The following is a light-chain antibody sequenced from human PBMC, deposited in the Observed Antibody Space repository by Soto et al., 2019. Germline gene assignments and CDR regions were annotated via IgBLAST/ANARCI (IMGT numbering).Light chain of an antibody. J-gene: IGKJ4*01. CDR2: DTS. CDR1: QGIGDT. CDR3: QPYNNWPLT. V-gene: IGKV3-15*01. Sequence: VMRQSPANLSGSPGEWATPYCRGSQGIGDTLAWYQHKPGQTPSLLIYDTSTRATGVPTRFSGSRSGAEFTLTINSLQSEDFAVYYCQPYNNWPLTFGGGTQV.